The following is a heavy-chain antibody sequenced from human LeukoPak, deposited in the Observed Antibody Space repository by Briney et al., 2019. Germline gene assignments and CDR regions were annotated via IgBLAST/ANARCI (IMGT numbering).Heavy chain of an antibody. CDR1: GGSISSGTYY. Sequence: SQTLSLTCTVSGGSISSGTYYWNWIRQPAGKGLEWIGRIYTSGSTNYNPSLKSRVTISVDTSKNQFSLKLSSVTAADTAVYYCARDRYYYDSSAKSDWFDPWGQGTLVTVSS. CDR3: ARDRYYYDSSAKSDWFDP. D-gene: IGHD3-22*01. CDR2: IYTSGST. J-gene: IGHJ5*02. V-gene: IGHV4-61*02.